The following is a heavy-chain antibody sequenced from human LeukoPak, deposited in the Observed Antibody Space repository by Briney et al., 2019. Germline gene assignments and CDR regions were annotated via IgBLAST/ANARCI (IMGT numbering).Heavy chain of an antibody. CDR3: AKFVRTVRRYFDL. CDR1: GFTFDDYA. Sequence: AGGSLRLSCAASGFTFDDYAMHWVRQAPGKGLEWVSAISGSGGSTYYADSVKGRFTISRDNSKNTLYLQMNSPRAEDTAVYYCAKFVRTVRRYFDLWGRGTLVTVSS. D-gene: IGHD3-10*02. J-gene: IGHJ2*01. V-gene: IGHV3-23*01. CDR2: ISGSGGST.